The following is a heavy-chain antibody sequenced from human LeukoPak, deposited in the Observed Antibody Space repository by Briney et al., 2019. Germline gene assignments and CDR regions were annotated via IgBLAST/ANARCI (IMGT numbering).Heavy chain of an antibody. D-gene: IGHD4-17*01. CDR3: ARSTVTHFE. V-gene: IGHV4-39*01. Sequence: SETLSLTCTVSGGSISSSRYYWGWIRQPPGKGLEWIGSIYYSGRTYYNPYIKSRVPISVDTSKNQFSLKLSSVTAADTAVYYCARSTVTHFEGGQGTLVTVSS. J-gene: IGHJ4*02. CDR2: IYYSGRT. CDR1: GGSISSSRYY.